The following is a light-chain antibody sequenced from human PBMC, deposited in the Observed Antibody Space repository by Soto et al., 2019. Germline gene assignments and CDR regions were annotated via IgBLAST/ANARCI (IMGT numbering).Light chain of an antibody. CDR3: QQYHKSPRT. J-gene: IGKJ1*01. V-gene: IGKV3-20*01. Sequence: EIVLTQSPGTLSLSPGERATLSCRASQTVGGDYLAWYQQKPGQAPRLLIYGAFNRAAGTPDRFSGSGSGTDFTLTITRLEPADFAVYYCQQYHKSPRTFDQGTKVEV. CDR2: GAF. CDR1: QTVGGDY.